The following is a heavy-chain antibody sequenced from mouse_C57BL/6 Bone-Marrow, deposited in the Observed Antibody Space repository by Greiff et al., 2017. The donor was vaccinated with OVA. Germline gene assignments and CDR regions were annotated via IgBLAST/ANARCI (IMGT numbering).Heavy chain of an antibody. V-gene: IGHV1-9*01. D-gene: IGHD2-9*01. Sequence: VQLQQSGAELMKPGASVKLSCKATGYTFTGYWIEWVKQRPGHGLEWIGEILPGSGSTNYNEKFKGKATFTAGTSSNTAYMQLISLTTADSAVDYCARPYYGYDWWYFGGWGTGTTVTVSS. J-gene: IGHJ1*03. CDR2: ILPGSGST. CDR3: ARPYYGYDWWYFGG. CDR1: GYTFTGYW.